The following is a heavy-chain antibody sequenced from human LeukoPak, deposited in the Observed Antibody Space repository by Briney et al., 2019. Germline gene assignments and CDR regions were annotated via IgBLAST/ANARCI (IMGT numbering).Heavy chain of an antibody. CDR1: GFTFSSYA. CDR3: AKVGSWGGWYQNYYGMDV. V-gene: IGHV3-23*01. CDR2: ISGSGGST. J-gene: IGHJ6*02. Sequence: PGGSLRLSCAASGFTFSSYAMSWVRQAPGKGLEWVPAISGSGGSTYYADSVKGRFTISRDNSKNTLYLQMNSLRAEDTAVYYRAKVGSWGGWYQNYYGMDVWGQGTTVTVSS. D-gene: IGHD6-19*01.